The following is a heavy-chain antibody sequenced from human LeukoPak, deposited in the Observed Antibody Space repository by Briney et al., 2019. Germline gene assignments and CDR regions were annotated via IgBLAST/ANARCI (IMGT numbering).Heavy chain of an antibody. J-gene: IGHJ6*03. CDR2: INPNSGGT. D-gene: IGHD1-26*01. V-gene: IGHV1-2*02. CDR3: ARGMEPYYYMDV. Sequence: GASVKVSCKASGYTFNCYYMHWVRQAPGQGLEWMGWINPNSGGTNYAQKFQGRVTMTRDTSISTAYMELSRLRSDDTAVYYCARGMEPYYYMDVWGKGTTVTVSS. CDR1: GYTFNCYY.